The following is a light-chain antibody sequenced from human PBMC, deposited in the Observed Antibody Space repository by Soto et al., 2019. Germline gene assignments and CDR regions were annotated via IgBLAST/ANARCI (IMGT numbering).Light chain of an antibody. CDR3: QQYTMWPRT. CDR2: GAS. CDR1: QSLGTN. J-gene: IGKJ1*01. V-gene: IGKV3-15*01. Sequence: EIVMRQSPATLSVSPGERATLSCRASQSLGTNLAWFQQKPGQAPGLLIHGASTRATGTPARFSGSGSGTEFTLTISSLQSEDFAVYYCQQYTMWPRTFGQGTKVDIK.